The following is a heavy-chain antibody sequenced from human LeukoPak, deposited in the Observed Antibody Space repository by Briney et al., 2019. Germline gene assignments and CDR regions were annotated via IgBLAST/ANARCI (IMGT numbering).Heavy chain of an antibody. V-gene: IGHV4-61*10. J-gene: IGHJ6*04. CDR2: IYYSGST. Sequence: SETLSLTCTVSGGSISSGSYYWSWIRQPAGKGLEWIGYIYYSGSTNYNPSLKSRVTISVDTSKNQFSLKLSSVTAADTAVYYCARVTTVTTCVGCRGMDVWGKGTTVTVSS. CDR1: GGSISSGSYY. D-gene: IGHD4-17*01. CDR3: ARVTTVTTCVGCRGMDV.